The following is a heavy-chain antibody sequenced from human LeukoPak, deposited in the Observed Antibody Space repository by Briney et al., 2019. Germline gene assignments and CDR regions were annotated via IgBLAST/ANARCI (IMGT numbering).Heavy chain of an antibody. CDR2: ISGAGDNT. J-gene: IGHJ6*01. D-gene: IGHD1-26*01. CDR1: GFTFSSYA. V-gene: IGHV3-23*01. CDR3: AKMKGHPLPKYYMDV. Sequence: PGGSLGLSCAASGFTFSSYAMSWVRRTPGKGLEWVSGISGAGDNTLYADSVKGRFTISRDNSKNTLYLEMNSLRAEDTAIYYCAKMKGHPLPKYYMDVWGQGTTVTVSS.